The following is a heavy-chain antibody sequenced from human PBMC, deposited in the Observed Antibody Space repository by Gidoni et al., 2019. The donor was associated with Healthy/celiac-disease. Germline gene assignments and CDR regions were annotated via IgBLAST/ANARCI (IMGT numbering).Heavy chain of an antibody. D-gene: IGHD3-10*01. V-gene: IGHV1-69*17. Sequence: QVQLVQSGAEVKKPGSSVKVSCKASGGTFSSYAISWVRQAPGQGLEWMGGIIPIFGIANYAQKFQGRVTITADKSTSTAYMELSSLRSEDTAVYYCARVGSNSYGSGSYHLPSYYYYGMDVWGQGTTVTVSS. J-gene: IGHJ6*02. CDR3: ARVGSNSYGSGSYHLPSYYYYGMDV. CDR2: IIPIFGIA. CDR1: GGTFSSYA.